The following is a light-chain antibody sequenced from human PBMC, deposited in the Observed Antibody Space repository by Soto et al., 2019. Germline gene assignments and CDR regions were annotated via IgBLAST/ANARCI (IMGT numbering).Light chain of an antibody. J-gene: IGKJ1*01. CDR3: QQYDNLPWT. Sequence: DIQMTQSPSSLSASVGDRVTITCQASQDIRKYLNWYQQQPGKAPKLLIYDASNLETGVPSRFSGSGSGTDFTFTISSLQPEDIATYYCQQYDNLPWTFGQGTKVEIK. CDR1: QDIRKY. CDR2: DAS. V-gene: IGKV1-33*01.